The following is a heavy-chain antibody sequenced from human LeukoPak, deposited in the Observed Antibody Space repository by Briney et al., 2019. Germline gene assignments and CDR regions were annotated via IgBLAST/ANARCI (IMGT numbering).Heavy chain of an antibody. CDR3: ARGLRGYCSSTSCYTQNWFDP. CDR1: GYTFTIYG. V-gene: IGHV1-18*01. CDR2: ISAYNGNT. Sequence: GASVKVSCKASGYTFTIYGISWVRQAPGQGLEWMGWISAYNGNTNYAQKLQGRVTMTTDTSTSTAYMELRSLRSDDTAVYYCARGLRGYCSSTSCYTQNWFDPWGQGTLVTVSS. D-gene: IGHD2-2*02. J-gene: IGHJ5*02.